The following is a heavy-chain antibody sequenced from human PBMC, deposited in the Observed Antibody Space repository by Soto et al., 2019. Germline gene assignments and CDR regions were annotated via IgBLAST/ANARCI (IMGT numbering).Heavy chain of an antibody. J-gene: IGHJ6*02. V-gene: IGHV3-30-3*01. Sequence: PVGSLRLSCAASGFTFSSYAMHWVRQAPGKGLEWVAVISYDGSNKYYADSVKGRFTISRDNSKNTLYLQMNSLRAEDTAVYYCARDYRRLWLVLYYYYGMDVWGQGTTVTVSS. D-gene: IGHD6-19*01. CDR3: ARDYRRLWLVLYYYYGMDV. CDR2: ISYDGSNK. CDR1: GFTFSSYA.